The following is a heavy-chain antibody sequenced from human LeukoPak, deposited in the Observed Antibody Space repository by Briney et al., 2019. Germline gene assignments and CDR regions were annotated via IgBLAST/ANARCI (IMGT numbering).Heavy chain of an antibody. CDR1: GGSISSYY. V-gene: IGHV4-59*01. D-gene: IGHD3-10*01. Sequence: PSETLSLTCTVSGGSISSYYWSWIRQPPGKRLEWIGYIYYSGSTSYNPSLKSRVTISVDTSKSQISLKLSSVTAADTAVYYCARDLGVMVRDFDIWGQGTMVTVSS. CDR2: IYYSGST. J-gene: IGHJ3*02. CDR3: ARDLGVMVRDFDI.